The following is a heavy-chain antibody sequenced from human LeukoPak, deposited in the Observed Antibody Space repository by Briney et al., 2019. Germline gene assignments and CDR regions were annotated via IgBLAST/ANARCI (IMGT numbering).Heavy chain of an antibody. Sequence: PSETLSLTCAVSGYSISSGYYWGWIRQPPGKGLEWIGSIYHSGSTYYNPSLTSRVTISVDTSKNQFSLKLSSVTAADTAVYYCARRPLELYNWFDPWGQGTLVTVSS. CDR3: ARRPLELYNWFDP. CDR2: IYHSGST. CDR1: GYSISSGYY. V-gene: IGHV4-38-2*01. J-gene: IGHJ5*02. D-gene: IGHD1-7*01.